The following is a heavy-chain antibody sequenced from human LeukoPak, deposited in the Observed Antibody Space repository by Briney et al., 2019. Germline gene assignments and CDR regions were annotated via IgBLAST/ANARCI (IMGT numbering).Heavy chain of an antibody. J-gene: IGHJ4*02. Sequence: GGSLRLSCAASGFTFSSYAMIWVRQALGKGLEWVSIISGSGGSTYYADSVKGRFTISRDNSKNTLYLQMNSLRAEDMAVYYCAKVKYSSGWSFDYWGQGTLVTVSS. CDR3: AKVKYSSGWSFDY. CDR1: GFTFSSYA. V-gene: IGHV3-23*01. D-gene: IGHD6-19*01. CDR2: ISGSGGST.